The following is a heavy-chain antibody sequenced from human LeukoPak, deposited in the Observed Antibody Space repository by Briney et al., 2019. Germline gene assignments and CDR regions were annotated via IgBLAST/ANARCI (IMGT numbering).Heavy chain of an antibody. J-gene: IGHJ3*02. CDR2: IYHSGST. D-gene: IGHD3-3*02. CDR3: ARGSHDIYDAFDI. Sequence: SETLSLTCAVSGGSISSGGYSWSWIRQPPGKGLEWIGYIYHSGSTYYNPSLKSRVTISVDRSKNQFSLKLSSVTAADTAVYYCARGSHDIYDAFDIWGQGTMVTVSS. V-gene: IGHV4-30-2*01. CDR1: GGSISSGGYS.